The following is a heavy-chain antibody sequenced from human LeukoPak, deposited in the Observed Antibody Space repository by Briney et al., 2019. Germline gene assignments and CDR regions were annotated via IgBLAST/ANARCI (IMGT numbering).Heavy chain of an antibody. D-gene: IGHD6-13*01. Sequence: GGSLRLSCAASGFTFSNYWMTWVRQAPGKGLEWVANIKEDGGLENYVDSVKGRFTISRDNAKNSLYLQMNSLRAEDTAVYYCARDLVTAAPGPDYWGQGTLVTVSS. V-gene: IGHV3-7*01. J-gene: IGHJ4*02. CDR1: GFTFSNYW. CDR2: IKEDGGLE. CDR3: ARDLVTAAPGPDY.